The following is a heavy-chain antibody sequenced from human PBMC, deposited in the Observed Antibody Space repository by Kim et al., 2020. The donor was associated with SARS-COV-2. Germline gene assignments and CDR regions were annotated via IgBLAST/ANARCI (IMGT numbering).Heavy chain of an antibody. D-gene: IGHD1-26*01. CDR3: ARGGIVRTNNWFDP. CDR1: GFTFSSYA. CDR2: ISYDGSDK. V-gene: IGHV3-30*03. J-gene: IGHJ5*02. Sequence: GGSLRLSCAASGFTFSSYAMHWVHQAPGKGLEWVALISYDGSDKYYADSVKGRFTISRDNSKSTVYLQLDSLRAEDTAVYYCARGGIVRTNNWFDPWGQG.